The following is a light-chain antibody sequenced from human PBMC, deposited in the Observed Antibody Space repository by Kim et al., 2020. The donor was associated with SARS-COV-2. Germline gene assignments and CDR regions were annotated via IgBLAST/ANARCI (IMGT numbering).Light chain of an antibody. J-gene: IGLJ1*01. CDR2: DVS. Sequence: QSALTQPASVSGSPGQSITISCTGTSSDVGGYNYVSWYQQHPGKAPKLIIYDVSARPSGVPDRFSASKSGNAASLTISGLQADDEADYYCSSYDGSRASVFGTGTKLTVL. CDR1: SSDVGGYNY. V-gene: IGLV2-11*01. CDR3: SSYDGSRASV.